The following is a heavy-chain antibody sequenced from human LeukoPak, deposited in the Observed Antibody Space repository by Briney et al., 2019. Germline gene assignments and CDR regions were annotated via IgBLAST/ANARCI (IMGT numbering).Heavy chain of an antibody. CDR3: ARAQRGDYMDV. J-gene: IGHJ6*03. V-gene: IGHV3-64*01. CDR2: ISSNGGST. D-gene: IGHD6-25*01. CDR1: GFTFSSYA. Sequence: PGGSLRLSCAASGFTFSSYAMHWVRQAPGKGLEYVSAISSNGGSTYYANSVKGRFTISRDNSRNTLYLLMNNLRAEDTAVYYCARAQRGDYMDVWGKGTTVTISS.